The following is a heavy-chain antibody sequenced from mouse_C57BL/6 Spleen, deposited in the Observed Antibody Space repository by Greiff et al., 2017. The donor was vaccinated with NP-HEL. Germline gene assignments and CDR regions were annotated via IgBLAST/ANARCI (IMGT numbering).Heavy chain of an antibody. CDR3: AREEDYDGKGMDY. CDR2: IHPNSGST. Sequence: LQESGAELVKPGASVKLSCKASGYTFTSYWMHWVKQRPGQGLEWIGMIHPNSGSTNYNEKFKSKATLTVDKSSSTAYMQLSSLTSEDSAVYYCAREEDYDGKGMDYWGQGTSVTVSS. CDR1: GYTFTSYW. J-gene: IGHJ4*01. V-gene: IGHV1-64*01. D-gene: IGHD2-4*01.